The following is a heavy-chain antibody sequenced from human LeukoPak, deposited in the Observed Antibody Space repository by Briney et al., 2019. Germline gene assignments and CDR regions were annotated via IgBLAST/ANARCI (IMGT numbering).Heavy chain of an antibody. CDR1: SGSISSNSYY. CDR3: SRQSYYGFDY. D-gene: IGHD1-26*01. CDR2: FYFSGST. J-gene: IGHJ4*02. Sequence: PSETLSLTCTVSSGSISSNSYYWGWIRQPPGKGLEWIASFYFSGSTYYNPSLKSRVTIYVHTSKNQVSLNFNSGTAADTAVYYCSRQSYYGFDYWGQGALVTVSS. V-gene: IGHV4-39*01.